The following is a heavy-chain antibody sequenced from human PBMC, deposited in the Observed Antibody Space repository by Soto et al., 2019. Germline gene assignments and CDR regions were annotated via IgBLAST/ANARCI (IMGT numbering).Heavy chain of an antibody. V-gene: IGHV4-31*03. Sequence: LSLTCTVSGGSISSGGYYWSWIRQHPGKGLEWIGYIYYSGSTYYNLSLKSRVTISVDTSKNQFSLKLSSVTAADTAVYYCARGTYYYDSSGYPTYNWFDPWGQGTLVTVSS. CDR3: ARGTYYYDSSGYPTYNWFDP. D-gene: IGHD3-22*01. CDR1: GGSISSGGYY. CDR2: IYYSGST. J-gene: IGHJ5*02.